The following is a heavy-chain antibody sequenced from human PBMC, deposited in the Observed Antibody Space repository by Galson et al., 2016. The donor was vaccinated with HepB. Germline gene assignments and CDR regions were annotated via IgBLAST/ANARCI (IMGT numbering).Heavy chain of an antibody. CDR3: VRNRRGVFLLDC. CDR1: GVTFSSLS. CDR2: LPSENNIK. V-gene: IGHV3-48*01. J-gene: IGHJ4*02. Sequence: SLRLSCAVSGVTFSSLSMNWVRQAPGKGLEWVSYLPSENNIKHYADSVRGRFTISRDNAKNSLSLQMNNLRVEDTAVYYCVRNRRGVFLLDCWGQGTLVTVSS. D-gene: IGHD3-10*01.